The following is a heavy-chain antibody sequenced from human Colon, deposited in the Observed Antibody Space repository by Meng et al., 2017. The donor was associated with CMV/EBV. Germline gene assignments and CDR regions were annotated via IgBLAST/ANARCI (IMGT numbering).Heavy chain of an antibody. CDR1: GASITSYY. J-gene: IGHJ4*02. CDR2: VYISGNT. CDR3: ARDSNLSGLAY. D-gene: IGHD3-10*01. V-gene: IGHV4-4*07. Sequence: GQLRESGPGLVKPSEPPSLTCTVSGASITSYYGSGIWQPAGKGLECIGRVYISGNTNYNPSPKSRVTMSIDTSKNQLSLNIRSVTAADTAVYYCARDSNLSGLAYWGQGTLVTVSS.